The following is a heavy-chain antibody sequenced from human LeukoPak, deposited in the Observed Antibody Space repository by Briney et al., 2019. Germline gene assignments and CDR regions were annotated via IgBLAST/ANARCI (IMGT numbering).Heavy chain of an antibody. CDR1: GGSISSYY. CDR3: ARELGRGAFDI. CDR2: IYTSGST. D-gene: IGHD7-27*01. Sequence: SETLSLTCTVSGGSISSYYWSCIRHPPAKGLEWIGYIYTSGSTNYNPSLKSRVTIAVDTSKHQFSLKLSSVTAADTAVYYCARELGRGAFDIWGQGTMVTVSS. J-gene: IGHJ3*02. V-gene: IGHV4-4*09.